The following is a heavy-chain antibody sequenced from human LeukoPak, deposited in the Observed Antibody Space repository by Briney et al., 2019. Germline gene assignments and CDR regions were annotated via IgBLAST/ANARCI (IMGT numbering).Heavy chain of an antibody. D-gene: IGHD1-26*01. Sequence: GGSLRVFCAASGFVFSNYWMHWVRQAPGKGLVWVSRIKTDGSTITYADSVKGRFTISRENAMNTLYLQMNSLGAEDTAVYYCARVGQGEWFFDLWGRGTLVTVSS. CDR3: ARVGQGEWFFDL. CDR2: IKTDGSTI. V-gene: IGHV3-74*01. CDR1: GFVFSNYW. J-gene: IGHJ2*01.